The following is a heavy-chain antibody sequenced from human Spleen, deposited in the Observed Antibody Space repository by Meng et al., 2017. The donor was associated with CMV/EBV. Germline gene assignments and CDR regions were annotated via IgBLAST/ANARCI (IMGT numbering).Heavy chain of an antibody. J-gene: IGHJ4*02. CDR1: GFTFSTYA. V-gene: IGHV3-30-3*01. CDR3: ARETSSGTYYAFDY. CDR2: ISYDGSNK. Sequence: SGFTFSTYAMHWVRQAPGKGLEWVSVISYDGSNKYYGDSVKGRFTVSRDNSKNTLYLQMNSQRAEDTAVYYCARETSSGTYYAFDYWGQGTLVTVSS. D-gene: IGHD1-26*01.